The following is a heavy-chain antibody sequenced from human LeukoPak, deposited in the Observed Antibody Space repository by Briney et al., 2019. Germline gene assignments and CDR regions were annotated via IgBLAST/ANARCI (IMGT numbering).Heavy chain of an antibody. CDR1: GFTFSSYG. Sequence: PGGSLRLSCGASGFTFSSYGMSWVRQAPGKGLEWVSVISGSGGSTYYADSVKGRFTISRDNSKNTLYLQMNSLRAEDTAVYYCAKDLGQWELLTIGYWGQGTLVTVSS. CDR2: ISGSGGST. J-gene: IGHJ4*02. V-gene: IGHV3-23*01. D-gene: IGHD1-26*01. CDR3: AKDLGQWELLTIGY.